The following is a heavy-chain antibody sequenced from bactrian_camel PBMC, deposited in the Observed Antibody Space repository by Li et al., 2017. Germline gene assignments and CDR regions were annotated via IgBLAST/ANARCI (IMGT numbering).Heavy chain of an antibody. CDR2: INNGGDST. V-gene: IGHV3S40*01. CDR1: GFTFSNFD. CDR3: AKGLIWSDGQY. J-gene: IGHJ4*01. Sequence: VQLVESGGGLVQPGGSLRLACAVSGFTFSNFDMSWVRQAPGKGLEWVSGINNGGDSTYYADSAKGRFTISRDDAKNTVYLQLNSLKTEDMAMYYCAKGLIWSDGQYWGQGTQVTVS. D-gene: IGHD3*01.